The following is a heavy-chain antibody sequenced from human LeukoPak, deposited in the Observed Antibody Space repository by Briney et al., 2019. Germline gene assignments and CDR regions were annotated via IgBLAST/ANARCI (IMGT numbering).Heavy chain of an antibody. Sequence: GGSLRLSCAASGFTFTTYWMSWVRQAPGKGLEWVANIKQDRSEKYYVDSVKGRFTISRDNAKNSLYLQMTGLRAEDTAVYYCARDHYRGYTYGSFDYWGQGTLVTVSS. V-gene: IGHV3-7*01. CDR2: IKQDRSEK. CDR3: ARDHYRGYTYGSFDY. D-gene: IGHD5-18*01. CDR1: GFTFTTYW. J-gene: IGHJ4*02.